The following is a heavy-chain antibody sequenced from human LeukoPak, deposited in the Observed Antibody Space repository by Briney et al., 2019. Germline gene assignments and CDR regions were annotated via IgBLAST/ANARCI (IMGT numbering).Heavy chain of an antibody. J-gene: IGHJ6*01. CDR1: GYTVTGYY. CDR3: ARTNMTTVVVAYGMDV. Sequence: ASVKLSCKAAGYTVTGYYMHWVRQAPGQGLEWMGWIHPNSGGTNYAQKFQGWVTMTRATSISTAYLELSRLRADDPTVHYCARTNMTTVVVAYGMDVGGQRTSAT. D-gene: IGHD4-23*01. V-gene: IGHV1-2*04. CDR2: IHPNSGGT.